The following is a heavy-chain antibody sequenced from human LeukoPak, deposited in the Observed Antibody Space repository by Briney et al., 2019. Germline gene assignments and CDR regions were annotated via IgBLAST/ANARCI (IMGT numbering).Heavy chain of an antibody. V-gene: IGHV4-39*07. Sequence: SETLSLTCTVSGGSISSSSYYWGWIRQPPGKGLEWIGSIYYSGSTYYNPSLKSRVTMSVDTSKNQFSLKLSSVTAADTAVYYCARDREVRGVINGWFDPWGQGTLVTVSS. J-gene: IGHJ5*02. CDR1: GGSISSSSYY. CDR3: ARDREVRGVINGWFDP. CDR2: IYYSGST. D-gene: IGHD3-10*01.